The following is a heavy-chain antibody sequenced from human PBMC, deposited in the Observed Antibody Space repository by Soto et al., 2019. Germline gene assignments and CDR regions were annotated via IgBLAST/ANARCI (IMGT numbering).Heavy chain of an antibody. CDR3: ARNERGYSYGSLDY. J-gene: IGHJ4*02. CDR1: GFTFSKYN. V-gene: IGHV3-30*04. D-gene: IGHD5-18*01. Sequence: QVQLVESGGGVVQPGRSLRLSCAASGFTFSKYNFHWVRQAPGKGLEWVAVTSYDGSDKYYADSVKGRFTISRDNSKNTLYLQMNSLRAEDTAVYYCARNERGYSYGSLDYWGQGALVTVSP. CDR2: TSYDGSDK.